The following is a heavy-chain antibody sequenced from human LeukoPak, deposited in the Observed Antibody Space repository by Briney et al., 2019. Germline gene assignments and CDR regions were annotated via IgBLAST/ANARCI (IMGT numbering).Heavy chain of an antibody. CDR2: MNPNSGNT. D-gene: IGHD3-22*01. V-gene: IGHV1-8*01. J-gene: IGHJ4*02. CDR1: GYTFTSYD. CDR3: ARGTQNYYDSSGYYYISDY. Sequence: ASVKVSCKASGYTFTSYDINWVRQATGQGLEWMGWMNPNSGNTGYAQKFQGRVTMTRNTSISTAYMELGSLRSEDTAVYYCARGTQNYYDSSGYYYISDYWGQGTLVTVSS.